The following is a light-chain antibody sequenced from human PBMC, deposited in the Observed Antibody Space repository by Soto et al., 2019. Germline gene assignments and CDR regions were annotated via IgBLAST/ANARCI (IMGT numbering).Light chain of an antibody. CDR2: SNN. J-gene: IGLJ3*02. CDR3: ASWDDSLNGWV. V-gene: IGLV1-44*01. Sequence: QSMLTQSPSASGTPGQRVTISCSGSTSNIGRNTVNWYQQLPGTAPKLLTHSNNQRPSGVPDRFSGSKSGTSASLAISELQSEDEADYYCASWDDSLNGWVFGGGTKLTVL. CDR1: TSNIGRNT.